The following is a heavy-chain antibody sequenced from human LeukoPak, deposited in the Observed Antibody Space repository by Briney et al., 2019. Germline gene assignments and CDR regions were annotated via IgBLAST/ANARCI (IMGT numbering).Heavy chain of an antibody. CDR1: GGSISGYY. CDR3: ARERSESPGSGYDMDV. V-gene: IGHV4-4*07. CDR2: IYSNGNI. Sequence: SETLSLTCTVSGGSISGYYWNWIRQAAGKGLEWVGRIYSNGNIDHNASLKSRVAMSVDTSKNQFSLKMNSLTAADTAVYYCARERSESPGSGYDMDVWGKGTTVIVSS. J-gene: IGHJ6*03. D-gene: IGHD1-14*01.